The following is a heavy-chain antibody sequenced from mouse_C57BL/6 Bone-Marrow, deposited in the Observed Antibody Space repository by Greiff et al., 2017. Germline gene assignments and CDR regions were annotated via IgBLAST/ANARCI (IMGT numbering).Heavy chain of an antibody. CDR1: GYTFTSYW. CDR2: IHPNSGST. V-gene: IGHV1-64*01. Sequence: QVQLQQPGAELVKPGASVKLSCKASGYTFTSYWIHWVKQRPGQGLEWIGMIHPNSGSTNYNEKFKSKATLTVDKSSSTAYMQLSSLTSEDSAVYYCARLGRVWFAYWGQGTLVTVSA. CDR3: ARLGRVWFAY. J-gene: IGHJ3*01. D-gene: IGHD4-1*01.